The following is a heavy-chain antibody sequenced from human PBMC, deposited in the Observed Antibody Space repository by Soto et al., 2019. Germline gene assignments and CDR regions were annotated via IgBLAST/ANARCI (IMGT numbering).Heavy chain of an antibody. J-gene: IGHJ6*02. CDR1: GYSFTSYW. V-gene: IGHV5-51*01. D-gene: IGHD2-21*02. Sequence: GESLKISCKGSGYSFTSYWIGWVRQMPGKGLEWMGIIYPGDSDTRYSPSFQGQVTISADKSISTAYLQWSSLKASDTAMYYCAGGDPKRYYYYDMDVWGQGTTVTVSS. CDR3: AGGDPKRYYYYDMDV. CDR2: IYPGDSDT.